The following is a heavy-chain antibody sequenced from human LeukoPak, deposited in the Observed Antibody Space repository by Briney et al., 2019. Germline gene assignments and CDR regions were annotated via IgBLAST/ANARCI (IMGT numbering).Heavy chain of an antibody. Sequence: GGSLRLSCAASGFTFSSHEMNWVRQAPGKGLEWVSHISSSGSTIYYADSVKGRFTLSRDNAGDSVYLQMDSLRAEDTAVYYCARDERKYCSDSSCYPGDYWGQGILVTVSS. CDR1: GFTFSSHE. V-gene: IGHV3-48*03. CDR2: ISSSGSTI. CDR3: ARDERKYCSDSSCYPGDY. D-gene: IGHD2-2*01. J-gene: IGHJ4*02.